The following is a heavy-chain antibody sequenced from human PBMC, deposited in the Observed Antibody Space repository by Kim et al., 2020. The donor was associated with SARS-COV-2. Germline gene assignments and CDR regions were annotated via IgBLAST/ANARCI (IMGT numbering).Heavy chain of an antibody. J-gene: IGHJ4*02. Sequence: IYYADSGRGRFTISGDNDKNSLFLQMNSLRDEDTAVYYCARGPNYSPFDYWGQGTLVTVSS. CDR3: ARGPNYSPFDY. CDR2: I. V-gene: IGHV3-48*03. D-gene: IGHD4-4*01.